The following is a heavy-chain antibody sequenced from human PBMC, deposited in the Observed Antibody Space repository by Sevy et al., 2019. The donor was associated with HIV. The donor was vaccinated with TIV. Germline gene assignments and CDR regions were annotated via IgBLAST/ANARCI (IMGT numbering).Heavy chain of an antibody. CDR1: GFTFSSYA. Sequence: GGSLRLSCAASGFTFSSYAMSWIRQAPGKGLEWVSSFTGSGTNTFYADSVKGRFTISRDNSKNTLYLQMNSLRAEDTAVYYSAKDSILVAGHFDYWGQRTLVTVSS. V-gene: IGHV3-23*01. J-gene: IGHJ4*02. CDR2: FTGSGTNT. CDR3: AKDSILVAGHFDY. D-gene: IGHD6-19*01.